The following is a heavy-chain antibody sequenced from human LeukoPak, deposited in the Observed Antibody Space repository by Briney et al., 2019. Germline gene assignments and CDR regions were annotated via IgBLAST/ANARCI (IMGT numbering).Heavy chain of an antibody. J-gene: IGHJ6*03. V-gene: IGHV4-59*01. CDR3: ARISPSSGTYWGTLYYYMDV. CDR1: GGSISNYY. D-gene: IGHD1-26*01. Sequence: PSETLSLTCTVSGGSISNYYWTWIRQPPGEGLEWIGCIYFSGSANYNPSLTSRVTISLDTSNNQFSLKLTSVTAADTAVYYCARISPSSGTYWGTLYYYMDVWGKGTTVTVSS. CDR2: IYFSGSA.